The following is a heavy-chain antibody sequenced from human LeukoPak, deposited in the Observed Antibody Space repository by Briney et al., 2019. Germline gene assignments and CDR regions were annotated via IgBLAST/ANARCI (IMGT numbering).Heavy chain of an antibody. J-gene: IGHJ4*02. CDR3: AKSHTNHYYDSSGY. V-gene: IGHV3-23*01. D-gene: IGHD3-22*01. CDR1: GFTFSSYG. CDR2: ISASGGST. Sequence: PGATLRLSCAASGFTFSSYGMSWVRQAPGKGLEWVSAISASGGSTYYADSVKGRFTISRDNSKNTLYLQMSSLRSEDTAVYYCAKSHTNHYYDSSGYWGQGTLVTVSS.